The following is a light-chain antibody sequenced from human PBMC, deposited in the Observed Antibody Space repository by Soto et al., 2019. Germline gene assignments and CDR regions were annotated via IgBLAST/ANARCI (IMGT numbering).Light chain of an antibody. CDR2: KAS. CDR3: QQYSTYTPRT. Sequence: DIQMTQSPSTLSASVGDRVTITCRASQSISIWLAWYQQKPGKAPKILIYKASSLESGVPSRFNGSGSGTEFTLTISSLQPDDFATYCCQQYSTYTPRTFGQGTKVDIK. J-gene: IGKJ1*01. V-gene: IGKV1-5*03. CDR1: QSISIW.